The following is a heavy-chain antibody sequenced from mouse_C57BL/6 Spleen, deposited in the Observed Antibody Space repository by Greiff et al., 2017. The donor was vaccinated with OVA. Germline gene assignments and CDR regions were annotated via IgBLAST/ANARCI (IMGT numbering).Heavy chain of an antibody. CDR2: ISSGGDYI. J-gene: IGHJ3*01. Sequence: EVKVVESGEGLVKPGGSLKLSCAASGFTFSSYAMSWVRQTPEKRLEWVAYISSGGDYIYYADTVKGRFTISRDNARNTLYLQMSSLKSEDTAMYYCTRDGSGLFAYWGQGTLVTVSA. V-gene: IGHV5-9-1*02. CDR1: GFTFSSYA. CDR3: TRDGSGLFAY. D-gene: IGHD3-2*02.